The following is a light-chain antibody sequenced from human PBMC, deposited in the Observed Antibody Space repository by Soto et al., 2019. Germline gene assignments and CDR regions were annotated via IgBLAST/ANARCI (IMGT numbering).Light chain of an antibody. CDR2: DAS. CDR1: QGISSY. Sequence: IQFTQSPSSLSASVGDRVTITCRASQGISSYLGWYQQKTGKAPNILIYDASTLQSGVPSRFSGSGSGTDFTLTISSLQPEDFETYYCQQSYSNPLTFGGGTKVDIK. CDR3: QQSYSNPLT. V-gene: IGKV1-39*01. J-gene: IGKJ4*01.